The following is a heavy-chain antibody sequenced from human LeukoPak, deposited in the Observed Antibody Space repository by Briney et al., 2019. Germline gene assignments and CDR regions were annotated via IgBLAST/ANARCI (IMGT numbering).Heavy chain of an antibody. Sequence: PSETLSLTCTVSGGSISSYYWSWIRQPPGKGLEWIGYIYYSGSINYNPSLKSRVTISVDTSKNQFSLKLSSVTAADTAVYYCARSGYSYDYAFDIWGQRTMVTVSS. CDR3: ARSGYSYDYAFDI. CDR1: GGSISSYY. D-gene: IGHD5-18*01. CDR2: IYYSGSI. J-gene: IGHJ3*02. V-gene: IGHV4-59*12.